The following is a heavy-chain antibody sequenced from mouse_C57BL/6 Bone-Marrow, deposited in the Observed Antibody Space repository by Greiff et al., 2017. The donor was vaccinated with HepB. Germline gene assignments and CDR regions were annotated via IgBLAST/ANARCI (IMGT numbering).Heavy chain of an antibody. CDR3: ANDGYGAY. D-gene: IGHD2-3*01. Sequence: QVQLQQSGAELVRPGASVTLSCKASGYTFTDYEMHWVKQTPVHGLEWIGAIDPETGGTAYNQKFKGKATLTADKSSSTAYMQLSSLTYEDSAVYYCANDGYGAYWGQGTLVTVSA. CDR2: IDPETGGT. V-gene: IGHV1-15*01. J-gene: IGHJ3*01. CDR1: GYTFTDYE.